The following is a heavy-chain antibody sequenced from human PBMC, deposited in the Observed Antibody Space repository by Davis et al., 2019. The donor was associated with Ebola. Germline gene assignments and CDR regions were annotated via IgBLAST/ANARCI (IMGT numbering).Heavy chain of an antibody. Sequence: SETLSLTCAVYGGSFSGYYWSWIRQPPGKGLEWIGEINHSGGTNYNPSLKSRVTISVDTSKNQFSLKLSSVTAADTAVYYCVATTVTTIYYYGMDVWGQGTTVTVSS. V-gene: IGHV4-34*01. CDR1: GGSFSGYY. J-gene: IGHJ6*02. CDR2: INHSGGT. D-gene: IGHD4-17*01. CDR3: VATTVTTIYYYGMDV.